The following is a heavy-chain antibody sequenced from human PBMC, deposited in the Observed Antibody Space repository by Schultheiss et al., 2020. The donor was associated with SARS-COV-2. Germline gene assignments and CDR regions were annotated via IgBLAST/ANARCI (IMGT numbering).Heavy chain of an antibody. Sequence: GESLKISCAASGFTFSSYWMSWVRQAPGKGLEWVSAISGSGGSTYYADSVKGRFTISRDNSKNTLYLQMNSLRAEDTAVYYCAKDAVSAVVVVPAATKGGIYFDYWGQGTLVTVSS. J-gene: IGHJ4*02. CDR1: GFTFSSYW. CDR2: ISGSGGST. CDR3: AKDAVSAVVVVPAATKGGIYFDY. D-gene: IGHD2-2*01. V-gene: IGHV3-23*01.